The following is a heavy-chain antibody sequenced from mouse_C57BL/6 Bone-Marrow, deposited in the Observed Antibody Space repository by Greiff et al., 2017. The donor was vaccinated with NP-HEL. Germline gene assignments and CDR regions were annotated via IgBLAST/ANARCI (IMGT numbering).Heavy chain of an antibody. CDR2: IWTGGGT. D-gene: IGHD2-2*01. CDR3: ARNSYGYDRLDYFWYFDV. CDR1: GFSLTSYA. V-gene: IGHV2-9-1*01. Sequence: VQLQQSGPGLVAPSQSLSITCTVSGFSLTSYAISWVRQPPGKGLEWLGVIWTGGGTNYNSALKSRLSISKDNSKSQVFLKMNSLQTDDTARYYCARNSYGYDRLDYFWYFDVWGTGTTVTVSS. J-gene: IGHJ1*03.